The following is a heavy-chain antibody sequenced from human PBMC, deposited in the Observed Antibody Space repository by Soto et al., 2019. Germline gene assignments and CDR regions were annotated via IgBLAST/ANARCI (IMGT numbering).Heavy chain of an antibody. J-gene: IGHJ4*02. CDR2: IYYTGNT. CDR3: TSLYYGGQDY. CDR1: GGSISSSSYY. Sequence: SETLSLTCTVSGGSISSSSYYWGWIRQPPGKGLEWIRSIYYTGNTYYNPSLKSRVTISVDTSKNQFSLKLSSVTAADTAVYYCTSLYYGGQDYWGQGTVVTVSS. D-gene: IGHD4-17*01. V-gene: IGHV4-39*01.